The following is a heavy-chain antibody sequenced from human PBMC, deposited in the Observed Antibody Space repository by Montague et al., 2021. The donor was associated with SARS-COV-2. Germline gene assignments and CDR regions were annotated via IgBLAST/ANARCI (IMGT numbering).Heavy chain of an antibody. CDR3: ARDSGYYDSSDYSYDAFDI. CDR1: GDSISSGGYN. D-gene: IGHD3-22*01. CDR2: IYHTGST. V-gene: IGHV4-31*03. J-gene: IGHJ3*02. Sequence: TLSLTCTLSGDSISSGGYNWSWIRQHPGKGLEWIGYIYHTGSTHYXPSLKSRVTISKETSKNHFSLKLSSVTAADSAVYYCARDSGYYDSSDYSYDAFDIWGQGTKVTVSS.